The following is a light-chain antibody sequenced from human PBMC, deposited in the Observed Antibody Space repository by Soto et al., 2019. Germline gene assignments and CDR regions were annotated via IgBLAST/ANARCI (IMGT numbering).Light chain of an antibody. Sequence: EIVLTQSPATLSLSPGERATLSCRASQSVSSYLAWYQQKPGQAPRLLIYDASNRATGIPARFSGSGSGTDLTLTISSLEPEDFAVYYCQQRRSWPLTFGGGTKVEIK. V-gene: IGKV3-11*01. CDR3: QQRRSWPLT. CDR2: DAS. CDR1: QSVSSY. J-gene: IGKJ4*01.